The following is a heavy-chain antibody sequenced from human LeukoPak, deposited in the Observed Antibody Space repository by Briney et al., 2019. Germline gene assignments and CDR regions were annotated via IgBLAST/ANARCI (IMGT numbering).Heavy chain of an antibody. D-gene: IGHD6-6*01. Sequence: SETLSLTCTVSGGSISSSSYYWGWIRQPPGKGLEWIGSIYYSGSTYYNPSLKSRVTISVDTSKNQFSLRLSSVTAADTAVYYCARHWEYSSLRVDNWGQGTLVTVSS. V-gene: IGHV4-39*01. CDR1: GGSISSSSYY. CDR3: ARHWEYSSLRVDN. CDR2: IYYSGST. J-gene: IGHJ4*02.